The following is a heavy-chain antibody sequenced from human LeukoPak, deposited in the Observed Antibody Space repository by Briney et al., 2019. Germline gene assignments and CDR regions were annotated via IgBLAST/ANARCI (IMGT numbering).Heavy chain of an antibody. CDR3: ATQRRSSWYNFDY. V-gene: IGHV4-39*01. Sequence: SETLSLTCTVSSGAISSSGYYWGWIRQPPGMGLEWIGSIYHSGNTYYNPSLKSRVTISVDTSKNQFSLKLSSVTAADTAVYYCATQRRSSWYNFDYWGQGTLVTVSS. CDR2: IYHSGNT. CDR1: SGAISSSGYY. J-gene: IGHJ4*02. D-gene: IGHD6-13*01.